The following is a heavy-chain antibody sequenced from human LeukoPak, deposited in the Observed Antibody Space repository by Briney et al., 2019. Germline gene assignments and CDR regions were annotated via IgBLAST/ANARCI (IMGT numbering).Heavy chain of an antibody. CDR2: IYYSGST. V-gene: IGHV4-39*01. CDR3: ARHYLSSSWPFDY. D-gene: IGHD6-13*01. J-gene: IGHJ4*02. CDR1: GGSISRYY. Sequence: SETLSLTCTVSGGSISRYYWGWIRQPPGKGLEWIGSIYYSGSTYYNPSLKSRVTISVDTSKNQFSLKLSSVTAADTAVYYCARHYLSSSWPFDYWGQGTLVTVSS.